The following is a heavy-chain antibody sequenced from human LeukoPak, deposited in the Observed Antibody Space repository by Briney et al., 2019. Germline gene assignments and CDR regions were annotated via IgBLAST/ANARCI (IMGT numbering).Heavy chain of an antibody. CDR2: IYYSGST. D-gene: IGHD2-2*02. J-gene: IGHJ2*01. Sequence: TSETLSLTCTVSGGSISSYYWSWIRQPPGKGLEWIGYIYYSGSTNYNPSLKSRVTISVDTSKNQFSLKLSSVTAADTAVYYCAASCYTCWYFDLWGRGTLVTVSS. CDR1: GGSISSYY. V-gene: IGHV4-59*01. CDR3: AASCYTCWYFDL.